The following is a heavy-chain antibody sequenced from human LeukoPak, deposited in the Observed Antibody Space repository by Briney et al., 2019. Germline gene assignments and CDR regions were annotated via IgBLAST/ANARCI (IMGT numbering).Heavy chain of an antibody. CDR3: TTYYYGSGSFQH. J-gene: IGHJ1*01. D-gene: IGHD3-10*01. V-gene: IGHV3-15*01. Sequence: GGSLRLSCAASGFILSNAWMSWVRQAPGKGLEWVGRIKSKTDGGTTDYAAPVKGRFTISRDDSKNTLYVQMNSLKTEDTAVYYCTTYYYGSGSFQHWGQGTLVTVSS. CDR1: GFILSNAW. CDR2: IKSKTDGGTT.